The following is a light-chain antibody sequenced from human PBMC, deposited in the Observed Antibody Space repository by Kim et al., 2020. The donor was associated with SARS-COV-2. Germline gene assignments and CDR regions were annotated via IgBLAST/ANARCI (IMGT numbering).Light chain of an antibody. Sequence: VSPGQTASITCSGDKLGDKYACWYQQKPGPSPVLVIYQDSKRPSGMPERFSGSNSGNTATLTISGTQAMDEADYYCQAWDSSTVVFGGGTQLTVL. J-gene: IGLJ2*01. CDR1: KLGDKY. CDR2: QDS. CDR3: QAWDSSTVV. V-gene: IGLV3-1*01.